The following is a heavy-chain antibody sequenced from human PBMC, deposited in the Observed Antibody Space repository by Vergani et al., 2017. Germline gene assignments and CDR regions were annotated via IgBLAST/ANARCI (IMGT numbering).Heavy chain of an antibody. CDR2: IRYDGSNK. D-gene: IGHD1-14*01. Sequence: VQLLESGGGLVQPGGSLRLSCAASGFTFSSYGMHWVRQAPGKGLEWVAFIRYDGSNKYYADSVKGRFTISRDNSKNTLYLQMNSLRAEDTAVYYCAKDHYKSHEYGMDVWGQGTTVTVSS. CDR3: AKDHYKSHEYGMDV. CDR1: GFTFSSYG. J-gene: IGHJ6*02. V-gene: IGHV3-30*02.